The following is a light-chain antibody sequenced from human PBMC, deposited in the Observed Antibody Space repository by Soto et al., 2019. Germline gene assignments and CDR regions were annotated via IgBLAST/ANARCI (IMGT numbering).Light chain of an antibody. J-gene: IGLJ3*02. CDR2: GVT. Sequence: QSVLAQPPSASGSPGQSVTISCTGSGSDIAAYNFVSWYQQHPGKAPKLMIFGVTERPSGVPDRFSGSKSGNTASLTVSGLQADDEAIYYCYSYAGRKVGVFGGGTKLTVL. CDR1: GSDIAAYNF. V-gene: IGLV2-8*01. CDR3: YSYAGRKVGV.